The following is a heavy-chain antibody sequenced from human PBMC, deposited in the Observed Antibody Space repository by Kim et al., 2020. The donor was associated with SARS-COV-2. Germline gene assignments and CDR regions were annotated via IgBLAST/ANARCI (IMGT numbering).Heavy chain of an antibody. CDR2: INHSGST. D-gene: IGHD6-13*01. CDR1: GGSFSGYY. Sequence: SETLSLTCAVYGGSFSGYYWSWIRQPPGKGLEWIGEINHSGSTNYNPSLKSRVTISVDTSKNQFSLKLSSVTAADTAVYYCAREEVWSSPGAKDWFDPWGQGTLVTVSS. J-gene: IGHJ5*02. V-gene: IGHV4-34*01. CDR3: AREEVWSSPGAKDWFDP.